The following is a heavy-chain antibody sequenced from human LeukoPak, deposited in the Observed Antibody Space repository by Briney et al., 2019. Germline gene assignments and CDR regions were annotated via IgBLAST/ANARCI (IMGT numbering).Heavy chain of an antibody. CDR1: GGSISNYY. J-gene: IGHJ3*02. Sequence: PSETLSLTCTVSGGSISNYYWSWIRQPPGKGLEWIGYIYYSGSTNYNPSLKSRVTISVDTSKNQFSLKLSSVTAADTAVYYCARDRLPLAFDIWGQGTMVTVSS. V-gene: IGHV4-59*01. CDR3: ARDRLPLAFDI. CDR2: IYYSGST.